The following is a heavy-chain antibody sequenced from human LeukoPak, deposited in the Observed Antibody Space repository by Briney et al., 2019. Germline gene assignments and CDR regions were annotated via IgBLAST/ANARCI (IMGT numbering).Heavy chain of an antibody. V-gene: IGHV4-34*01. Sequence: PSETLSLTCAVYGGSFSGYYWSWLRQPPGKGLEWIGEINHSGSTNYNPSLKSRVTISVDTSKNQFSLKLSSVTAADTAVYYCARHLLWFGELSIFDIWGQGTMVTVSS. J-gene: IGHJ3*02. CDR3: ARHLLWFGELSIFDI. CDR1: GGSFSGYY. D-gene: IGHD3-10*01. CDR2: INHSGST.